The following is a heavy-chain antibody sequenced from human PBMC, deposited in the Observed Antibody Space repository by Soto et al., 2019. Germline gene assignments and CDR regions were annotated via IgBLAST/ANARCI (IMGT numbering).Heavy chain of an antibody. CDR2: INAGNGNT. CDR3: ARGVAPYYFDY. J-gene: IGHJ4*02. D-gene: IGHD2-15*01. Sequence: ASVKVSCKASGYTFTGYSMHWVRQAPGQGLEWMGWINAGNGNTKYSQKFQGRVTITRDTSASTAYMELSSLRSEDTAVYYCARGVAPYYFDYWGQGTLVTVSS. V-gene: IGHV1-3*01. CDR1: GYTFTGYS.